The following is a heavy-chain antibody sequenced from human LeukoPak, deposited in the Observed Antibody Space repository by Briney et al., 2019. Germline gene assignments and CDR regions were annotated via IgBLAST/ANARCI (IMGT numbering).Heavy chain of an antibody. J-gene: IGHJ3*02. CDR3: ARGARTFDAFDI. V-gene: IGHV3-21*01. CDR1: GFTFSSYS. D-gene: IGHD1-14*01. Sequence: GGSLRLSCAASGFTFSSYSMNWVRQAPGKGLEWVSSISSSSSYIYYADSVKGRFTISRDNAKNSLYPQMNSLRAEDTAVYYCARGARTFDAFDIWGQGTMATVSS. CDR2: ISSSSSYI.